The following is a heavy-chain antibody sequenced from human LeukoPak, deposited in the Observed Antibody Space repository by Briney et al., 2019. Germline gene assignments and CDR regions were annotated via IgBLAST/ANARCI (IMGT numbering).Heavy chain of an antibody. J-gene: IGHJ6*03. CDR1: GYSITTNYY. CDR3: VTPRSWELSDMAV. V-gene: IGHV4-38-2*02. D-gene: IGHD1-26*01. CDR2: VYHNGET. Sequence: SETLSLTCTVSGYSITTNYYWAWIRQSPGTGLEWIGSVYHNGETYYNPSLKSRVIISVDTSKDEFSLRLTSVTAADTAVYYCVTPRSWELSDMAVWGKGTTVIVSS.